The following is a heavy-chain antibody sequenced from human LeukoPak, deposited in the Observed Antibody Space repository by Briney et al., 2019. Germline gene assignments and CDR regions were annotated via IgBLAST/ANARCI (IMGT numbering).Heavy chain of an antibody. CDR2: ITREGSAA. CDR3: AKDWHNGDDPLFDY. Sequence: GGSLRLSCVVSGFTFSSHSMSWVRQAPGKGLEWVADITREGSAAYYVDSVKGRFSISRDNAKNPLYLQMNSLRAEDTAVYYCAKDWHNGDDPLFDYWGQGTVVTVSS. V-gene: IGHV3-7*05. J-gene: IGHJ4*02. CDR1: GFTFSSHS. D-gene: IGHD2-8*01.